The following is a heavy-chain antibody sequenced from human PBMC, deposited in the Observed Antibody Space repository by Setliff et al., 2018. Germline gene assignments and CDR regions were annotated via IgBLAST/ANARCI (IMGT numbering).Heavy chain of an antibody. CDR2: ISSSSSYI. D-gene: IGHD3-3*01. J-gene: IGHJ4*02. CDR3: AREVWNIYDNDNSWSGYSDH. V-gene: IGHV3-21*01. Sequence: GGSLRLSCAASGFTFSSYSMNWVRRAPGKGLEWVSSISSSSSYIYYADSVKGRFTISRDNAKNSLYLQMNSLRAEDTAVYYCAREVWNIYDNDNSWSGYSDHWGQGTLVTVSS. CDR1: GFTFSSYS.